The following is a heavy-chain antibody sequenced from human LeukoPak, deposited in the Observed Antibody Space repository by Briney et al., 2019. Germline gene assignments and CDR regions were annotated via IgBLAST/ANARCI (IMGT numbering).Heavy chain of an antibody. CDR1: GFTFSSYW. V-gene: IGHV3-48*04. CDR2: ISSSGSTI. Sequence: GGSLRLSCAASGFTFSSYWMNWVRQAPGKGLEWVSYISSSGSTIYYADSVKGRFTISRDNAKNSLYLQMNSLRAEDTAVYYCATTVSRWFGELPFDYWGQGTLVTVSS. J-gene: IGHJ4*02. CDR3: ATTVSRWFGELPFDY. D-gene: IGHD3-10*01.